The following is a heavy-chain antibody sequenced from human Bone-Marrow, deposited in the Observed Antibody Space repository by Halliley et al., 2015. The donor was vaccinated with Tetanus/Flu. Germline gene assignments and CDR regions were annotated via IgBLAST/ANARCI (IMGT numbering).Heavy chain of an antibody. J-gene: IGHJ6*02. D-gene: IGHD2-8*01. CDR2: ISYTGST. CDR1: GGSINSGGYY. V-gene: IGHV4-31*03. CDR3: ARGLGDRGYCTSFSCFFYFGMDV. Sequence: LSLTCTVSGGSINSGGYYWNWIRQHPGRGLEWIGSISYTGSTHHNPSLKSRVTILRDTSKNQFSLKLTSVSAADTAVYFCARGLGDRGYCTSFSCFFYFGMDVWGQGTTVTVSS.